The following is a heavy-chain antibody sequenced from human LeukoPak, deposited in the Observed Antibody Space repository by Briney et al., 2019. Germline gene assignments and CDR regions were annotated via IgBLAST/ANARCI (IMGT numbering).Heavy chain of an antibody. J-gene: IGHJ6*02. CDR2: INHSGST. V-gene: IGHV4-34*01. Sequence: SETLSLTCTVSGGSISSYYWNWIRQPPGKGLEWIGEINHSGSTNYNPSLKSRVTISVDTSKNQFSLKLSSVTAADTAVYYCARPWGMDVWGQGTTVTVSS. CDR1: GGSISSYY. CDR3: ARPWGMDV.